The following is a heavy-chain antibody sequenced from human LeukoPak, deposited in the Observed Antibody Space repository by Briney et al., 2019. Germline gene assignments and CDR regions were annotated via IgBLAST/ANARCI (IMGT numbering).Heavy chain of an antibody. CDR1: GASISSYY. D-gene: IGHD1-26*01. J-gene: IGHJ4*02. V-gene: IGHV4-4*07. CDR2: IYSSRS. Sequence: SETLSLTCTVSGASISSYYWSWIRQPAGKGLEWIGRIYSSRSIYNPSLKSRVTMSVDTSKNQFSLKLSSVTAADTAVYYCARAAGRDTTSGLDFDYWGQGILVTVSS. CDR3: ARAAGRDTTSGLDFDY.